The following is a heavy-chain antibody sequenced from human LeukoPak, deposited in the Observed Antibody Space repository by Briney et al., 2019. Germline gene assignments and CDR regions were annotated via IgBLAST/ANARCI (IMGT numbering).Heavy chain of an antibody. J-gene: IGHJ6*03. CDR2: ISAYNGNT. Sequence: ASVKVSCKASGYTFTSYGISWVRQAPGQGLEWMGWISAYNGNTNYAQRFQGRVTLTTDTSTSTAYMDLRSLRSDDTAVYCCVVHLYYYSMDVWGKGTTVTVSS. D-gene: IGHD3-3*02. CDR1: GYTFTSYG. V-gene: IGHV1-18*01. CDR3: VVHLYYYSMDV.